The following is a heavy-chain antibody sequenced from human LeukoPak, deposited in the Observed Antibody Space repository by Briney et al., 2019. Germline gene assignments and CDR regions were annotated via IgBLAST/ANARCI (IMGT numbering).Heavy chain of an antibody. Sequence: SGGSLRLSCAPSVFTFSSYAMSWVRQAPGEGLEWVSAISGSGGSTYYADSVKGRFTISRDNSKNTLYPQMNSLRAEDTAVYYCAKVPRNVFLWYFDYSGQGTLVTVSS. D-gene: IGHD3-10*01. CDR1: VFTFSSYA. V-gene: IGHV3-23*01. CDR2: ISGSGGST. CDR3: AKVPRNVFLWYFDY. J-gene: IGHJ4*02.